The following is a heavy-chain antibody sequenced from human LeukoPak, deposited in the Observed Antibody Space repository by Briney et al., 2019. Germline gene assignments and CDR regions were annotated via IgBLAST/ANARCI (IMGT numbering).Heavy chain of an antibody. J-gene: IGHJ4*02. CDR3: VRGFTSGWCLYFGY. Sequence: ASVKVSCKASGYTFTNYGFSWVRQAPGQGLEWMGWISGNNGDTNYAQNLQGRVTMTTDTSTTTTYMELRILTSDDTAVYYCVRGFTSGWCLYFGYWGQGTLVTVSS. CDR1: GYTFTNYG. D-gene: IGHD6-19*01. V-gene: IGHV1-18*01. CDR2: ISGNNGDT.